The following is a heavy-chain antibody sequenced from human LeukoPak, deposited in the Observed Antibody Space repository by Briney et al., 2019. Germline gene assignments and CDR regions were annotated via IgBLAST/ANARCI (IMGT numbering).Heavy chain of an antibody. J-gene: IGHJ4*02. CDR1: GGSIRSYY. D-gene: IGHD6-6*01. CDR2: IYTSGST. CDR3: ARQGSSSPFDY. V-gene: IGHV4-4*09. Sequence: PSETLSLTCTVSGGSIRSYYWSRIRQPPGKGLEWIGYIYTSGSTNYNPSLKSQVTISVDTSKNQFSLKLSSVTAADTAVYYCARQGSSSPFDYWGQGTLVTVSS.